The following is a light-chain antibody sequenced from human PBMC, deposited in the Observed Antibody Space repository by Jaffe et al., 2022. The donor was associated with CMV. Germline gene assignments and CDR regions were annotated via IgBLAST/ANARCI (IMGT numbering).Light chain of an antibody. V-gene: IGLV2-14*03. J-gene: IGLJ1*01. CDR3: TSYTSNSAPYV. Sequence: QSALTQPASVSGSPGQSITISCTGTSSDVGGYNYVSWYQQHPGSAPKLMIYDVSNRPSGVSNRFSGSKSGNTASLTISGLQAEDDADYYCTSYTSNSAPYVFGTGTKVTVL. CDR2: DVS. CDR1: SSDVGGYNY.